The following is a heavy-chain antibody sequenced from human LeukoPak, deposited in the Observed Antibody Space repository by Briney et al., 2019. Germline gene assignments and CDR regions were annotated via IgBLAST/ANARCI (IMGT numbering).Heavy chain of an antibody. D-gene: IGHD5-24*01. CDR3: ARAGTVEMTPLDY. V-gene: IGHV1-46*01. Sequence: ASVKVSCKASGYTFTSYYMHWVRQAPGQGLEWMGIIDPSGGSTSYAQKFQGRVTMTRDTSTSTVYMELSRLRSDDTAVYYCARAGTVEMTPLDYWGQGTLVTVSS. J-gene: IGHJ4*02. CDR2: IDPSGGST. CDR1: GYTFTSYY.